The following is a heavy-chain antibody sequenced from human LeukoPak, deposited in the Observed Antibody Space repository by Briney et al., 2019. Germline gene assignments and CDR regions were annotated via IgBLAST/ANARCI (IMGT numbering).Heavy chain of an antibody. Sequence: GGSLRLSCAASGFTFSSYNMNWVRQTPGKGLEWVSSISSTSSYIYYADSVQGRFTVSRDNAQNSLYLQMNSLRADDTAVYYCAGAYSSANKWSWFDPWGQGTLVTVSS. J-gene: IGHJ5*02. CDR1: GFTFSSYN. CDR3: AGAYSSANKWSWFDP. V-gene: IGHV3-21*01. CDR2: ISSTSSYI. D-gene: IGHD6-13*01.